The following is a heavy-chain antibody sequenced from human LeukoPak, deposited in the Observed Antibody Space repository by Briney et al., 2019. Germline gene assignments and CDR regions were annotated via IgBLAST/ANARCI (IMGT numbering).Heavy chain of an antibody. CDR2: IYHSGST. V-gene: IGHV4-4*02. CDR1: GCSISSSNW. J-gene: IGHJ5*02. Sequence: SGTLSLTCAVSGCSISSSNWWSWVRQPPGKGLEWIREIYHSGSTNYNPSLKSRVTISVDKSKNQFSLKLSSVTAADTAVYYCARDPSSSWYRGWFDPWGQGTLVTVSS. CDR3: ARDPSSSWYRGWFDP. D-gene: IGHD6-13*01.